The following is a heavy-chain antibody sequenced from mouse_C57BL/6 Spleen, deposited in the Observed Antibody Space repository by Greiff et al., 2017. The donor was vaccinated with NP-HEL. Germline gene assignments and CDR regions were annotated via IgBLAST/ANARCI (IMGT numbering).Heavy chain of an antibody. CDR2: IYPGSGNT. D-gene: IGHD1-1*01. V-gene: IGHV1-76*01. CDR3: ARSYYYGSFLYYFDY. J-gene: IGHJ2*01. CDR1: GYTFTDYY. Sequence: VQLQQSGAELVRPGASVKLSCKASGYTFTDYYINWVKQRSGQGLEWIARIYPGSGNTYYNEKFKGKATLTAEKSSSTAYMQLSSLTSEDSAVYFCARSYYYGSFLYYFDYWGQGTTLTVSS.